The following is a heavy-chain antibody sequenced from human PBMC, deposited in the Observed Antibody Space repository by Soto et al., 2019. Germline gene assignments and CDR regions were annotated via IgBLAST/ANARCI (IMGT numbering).Heavy chain of an antibody. D-gene: IGHD3-22*01. V-gene: IGHV5-51*01. J-gene: IGHJ3*02. CDR1: GYSFTSYW. CDR3: ARHHYYDSSGYYYHDAFDI. Sequence: EVQLVPSGAEVKKPGESLKISCKGSGYSFTSYWIGWVRQMPGKGLEWMGIIYPGDSDTRYSPSFQGQVTISADKSISTAYLQWSSLKASDTAMYYCARHHYYDSSGYYYHDAFDIWGQGTMVTVSS. CDR2: IYPGDSDT.